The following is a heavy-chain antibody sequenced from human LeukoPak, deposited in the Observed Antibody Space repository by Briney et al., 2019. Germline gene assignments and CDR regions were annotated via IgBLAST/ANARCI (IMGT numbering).Heavy chain of an antibody. Sequence: GGSLRLSCAASGFTFSSYSMNWVRQAPGKGLEWVSVIYSGGSTYYADSVKGRFTISRDNSKNTLYLQMNSLRAEDTAVYYCARVRTYSPTVLDAFDIWGQGTMVTVSS. D-gene: IGHD2-21*01. CDR1: GFTFSSYS. J-gene: IGHJ3*02. V-gene: IGHV3-66*01. CDR3: ARVRTYSPTVLDAFDI. CDR2: IYSGGST.